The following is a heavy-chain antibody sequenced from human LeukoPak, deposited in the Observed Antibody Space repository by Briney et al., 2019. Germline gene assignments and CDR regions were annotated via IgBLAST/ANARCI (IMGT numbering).Heavy chain of an antibody. Sequence: GGSLRLSCAASRFIFSNYAMSWVRQAPGKGLEWVSRIVGSGGGTYYADSVKGRFTISRDNSKNTLDLQMNSLRAEDTPVYYCAKMSGDCSSTICSSFDYWGQGTLVTVSS. CDR1: RFIFSNYA. J-gene: IGHJ4*02. CDR2: IVGSGGGT. V-gene: IGHV3-23*01. D-gene: IGHD2-2*01. CDR3: AKMSGDCSSTICSSFDY.